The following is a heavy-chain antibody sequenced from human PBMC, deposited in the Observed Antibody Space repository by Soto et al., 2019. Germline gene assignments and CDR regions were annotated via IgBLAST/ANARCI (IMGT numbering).Heavy chain of an antibody. CDR3: ARGNYYGSGSYRFVGGSHRTYIWFDP. CDR1: GGSFSGYY. V-gene: IGHV4-34*01. Sequence: SETLSLTCAVYGGSFSGYYWSWIRQPPGRGLEWIGEINHSGSTNYNPSLKSRVTISVDTSKNQFSLKLSSVTAADTAVYYCARGNYYGSGSYRFVGGSHRTYIWFDPWRQGTPVTV. D-gene: IGHD3-10*01. CDR2: INHSGST. J-gene: IGHJ5*02.